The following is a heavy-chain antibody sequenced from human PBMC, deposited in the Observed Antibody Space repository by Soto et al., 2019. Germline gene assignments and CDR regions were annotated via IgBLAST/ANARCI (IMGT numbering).Heavy chain of an antibody. D-gene: IGHD2-21*02. V-gene: IGHV1-46*02. J-gene: IGHJ4*02. Sequence: ASVKVSCKPSGYTFNTYYLHWLRQAPGQALEWMGVIHPSGGGTTYAQKFLGRVTVTRDTSTTTVFMELSSLRSDDTAVYYCARGGHIAVVTASFKYWGQGTLVTVSS. CDR2: IHPSGGGT. CDR3: ARGGHIAVVTASFKY. CDR1: GYTFNTYY.